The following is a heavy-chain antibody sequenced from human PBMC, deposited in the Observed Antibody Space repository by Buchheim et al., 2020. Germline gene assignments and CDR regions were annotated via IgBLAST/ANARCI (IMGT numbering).Heavy chain of an antibody. CDR3: ARGVTGPGAAYYYGMDV. V-gene: IGHV4-61*02. D-gene: IGHD3-9*01. CDR2: VYTTGSP. J-gene: IGHJ6*02. CDR1: GDSISSTSHS. Sequence: QVQLQESGPGLVKPSQTLSLTCTVSGDSISSTSHSWNWIRQPAGKGLEWIGRVYTTGSPNYNPPLKSRVGISLETSQNQFSLWLSSVTAADTAVYYCARGVTGPGAAYYYGMDVWGQGTT.